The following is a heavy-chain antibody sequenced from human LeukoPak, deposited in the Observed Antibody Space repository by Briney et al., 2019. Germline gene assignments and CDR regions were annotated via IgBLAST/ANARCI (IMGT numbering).Heavy chain of an antibody. CDR3: ARDSGTWFYLQD. D-gene: IGHD2/OR15-2a*01. CDR1: GFSFGSYG. Sequence: GGSLRLSCAASGFSFGSYGMHWVRQAPGKGLEWVAFIRYGGSHQFYADSVWGRFTISRDNPKNTLYLQMNSLRGEDTAVYFYARDSGTWFYLQDWGQGTLVTVSS. CDR2: IRYGGSHQ. J-gene: IGHJ1*01. V-gene: IGHV3-30*02.